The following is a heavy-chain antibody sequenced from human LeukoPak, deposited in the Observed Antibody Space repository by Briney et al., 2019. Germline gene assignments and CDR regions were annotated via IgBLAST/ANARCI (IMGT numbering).Heavy chain of an antibody. Sequence: KTSQTLPLTCTVSGGSISSGSYYWSWIRQPAGKGLEWIGRIYTSGSINYNLSLKSRVTISVDTSKNQFSLKLSSVTTADTAVYYCARAWTTSGDAFDIWGQGTMVTVSS. V-gene: IGHV4-61*02. CDR3: ARAWTTSGDAFDI. J-gene: IGHJ3*02. CDR1: GGSISSGSYY. CDR2: IYTSGSI. D-gene: IGHD4-17*01.